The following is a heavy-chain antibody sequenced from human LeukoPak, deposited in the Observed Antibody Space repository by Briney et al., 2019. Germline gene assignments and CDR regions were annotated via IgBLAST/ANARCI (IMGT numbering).Heavy chain of an antibody. J-gene: IGHJ4*02. V-gene: IGHV1-18*01. CDR2: ISAFNGNT. CDR3: ARALSRGYSGYDYGLGY. D-gene: IGHD5-12*01. CDR1: GYTFINYG. Sequence: ASVTVSCKASGYTFINYGVTWVRQAPGQGLEWMGWISAFNGNTNYAQKLQGRVTMTTETSTSTAYMELRSLRSDDTAVYYCARALSRGYSGYDYGLGYWGQGTLVTVSS.